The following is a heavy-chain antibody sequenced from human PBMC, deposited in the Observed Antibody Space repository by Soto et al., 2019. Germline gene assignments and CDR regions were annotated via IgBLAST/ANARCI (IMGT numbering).Heavy chain of an antibody. Sequence: SETLSLTCTVTGGSISSYYWSWMRQPPGKGLEWIGYIYYSGSTNYNPSLKSRVTISVDTYKNQFSLKLSSVTAADTAVSYGARAYGDYDILTGYLNWFDPWGQGTLVTVPS. V-gene: IGHV4-59*01. D-gene: IGHD3-9*01. CDR3: ARAYGDYDILTGYLNWFDP. J-gene: IGHJ5*02. CDR1: GGSISSYY. CDR2: IYYSGST.